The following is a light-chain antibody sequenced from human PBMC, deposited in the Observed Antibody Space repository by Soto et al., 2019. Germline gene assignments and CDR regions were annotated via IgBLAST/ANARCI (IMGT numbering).Light chain of an antibody. CDR2: EGT. CDR3: YSFAGSTTFSYV. Sequence: LTQPASVLGSPGQSISISCTGTSSDVVTYNLVSLYQQHPGKAPTVLIYEGTKRPSGVSNRFSGSKYGNTDSLTISGLQTEDEDDYYCYSFAGSTTFSYVFGPGTKVTV. J-gene: IGLJ1*01. CDR1: SSDVVTYNL. V-gene: IGLV2-23*03.